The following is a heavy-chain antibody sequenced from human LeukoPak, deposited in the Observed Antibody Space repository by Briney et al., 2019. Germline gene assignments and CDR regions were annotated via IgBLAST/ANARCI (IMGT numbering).Heavy chain of an antibody. Sequence: GGSLRLSCAASGFTFSNSAMSWVRQAPGKGLEWVSYISSGSSAIYYADSVKGRFTISRDNAKNSLYLQMNSLRAEDTAVYYCARLSDWNYYMDVWGKGTTVTVSS. J-gene: IGHJ6*03. CDR3: ARLSDWNYYMDV. V-gene: IGHV3-48*04. CDR2: ISSGSSAI. CDR1: GFTFSNSA. D-gene: IGHD1-1*01.